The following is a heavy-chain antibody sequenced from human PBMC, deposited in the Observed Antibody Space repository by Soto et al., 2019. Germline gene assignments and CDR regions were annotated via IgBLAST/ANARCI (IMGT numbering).Heavy chain of an antibody. CDR2: IHSDGSST. D-gene: IGHD5-12*01. CDR1: GFTFGDYA. J-gene: IGHJ4*02. CDR3: ARDREGDGYNFDY. Sequence: PGGSLRLSCTASGFTFGDYAMSWFRQAPGKGLVWVSRIHSDGSSTTDADSVKGRFTISRDNAKNSLNLQMNSLRAEDTAVYYCARDREGDGYNFDYWGQGTLVTVSS. V-gene: IGHV3-11*05.